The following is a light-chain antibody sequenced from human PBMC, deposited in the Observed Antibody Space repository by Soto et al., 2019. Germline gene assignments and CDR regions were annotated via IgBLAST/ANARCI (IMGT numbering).Light chain of an antibody. CDR2: EVS. CDR1: SSDVGSYNL. J-gene: IGLJ3*02. V-gene: IGLV2-23*02. CDR3: CSYAGSSTWV. Sequence: QSVLTQPASVSRSPGQSITISCTGTSSDVGSYNLVSWYQQHPGKAPKLMIYEVSKRPSGVSNRFSGSKSGNTASLTISGLQAEDGADYYCCSYAGSSTWVFGGGTKLTVL.